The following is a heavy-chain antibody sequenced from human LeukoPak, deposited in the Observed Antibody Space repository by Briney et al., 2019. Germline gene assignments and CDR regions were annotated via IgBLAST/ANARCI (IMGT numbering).Heavy chain of an antibody. CDR2: INPNSGGT. V-gene: IGHV1-2*02. CDR1: GYTFTGYY. D-gene: IGHD3-10*01. Sequence: ASVKVSCKASGYTFTGYYMHWVRQAPGQGLEWMGWINPNSGGTNYAQKFQGRVTMTRDTSISTAYMELGRLRSDDTAVYYCASAAGSGSYLYYFDYWGQGTLVTVSS. J-gene: IGHJ4*02. CDR3: ASAAGSGSYLYYFDY.